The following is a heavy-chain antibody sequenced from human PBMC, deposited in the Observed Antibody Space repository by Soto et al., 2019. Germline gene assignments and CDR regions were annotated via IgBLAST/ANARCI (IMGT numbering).Heavy chain of an antibody. D-gene: IGHD2-2*01. Sequence: EVQLVESGGGLVQPGGSLRLSCAASGFTFSGYWMHWGRQAPGKGLVWVSRINTDGRTTSYADSVKCRFTISRDNAKSTLYLQMSSLRAEDTAVYYCARVGRVGPVVSLRGAFYYYYNMDGWGKGTTVTVSS. CDR2: INTDGRTT. J-gene: IGHJ6*04. CDR1: GFTFSGYW. V-gene: IGHV3-74*01. CDR3: ARVGRVGPVVSLRGAFYYYYNMDG.